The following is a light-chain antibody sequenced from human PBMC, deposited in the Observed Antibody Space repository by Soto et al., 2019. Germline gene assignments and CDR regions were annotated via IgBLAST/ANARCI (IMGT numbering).Light chain of an antibody. V-gene: IGKV1-39*01. CDR1: QSISSY. CDR2: GVS. J-gene: IGKJ1*01. Sequence: DIQMTQSPSSLSASVGDRVTITCRASQSISSYFNWYQQKPGKAPKLLIYGVSSLQSGVPSRFSGSGSGTDFTLTISSLQPEDFATYFCQQSYTTPRTFGQGTKVEVK. CDR3: QQSYTTPRT.